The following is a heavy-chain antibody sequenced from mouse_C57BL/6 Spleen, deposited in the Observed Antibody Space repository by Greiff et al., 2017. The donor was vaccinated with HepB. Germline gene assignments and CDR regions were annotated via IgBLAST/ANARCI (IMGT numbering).Heavy chain of an antibody. CDR3: ARCLFITTVVAPFDY. CDR2: INPSSGYT. Sequence: QVQLKQSGAELARPGASVKMSCKASGYTFTSYTMHWVKQRPGQGLEWIGYINPSSGYTKYNQKFKDKATLTADKSSSTAYMQLSSLTSEDSAVYYCARCLFITTVVAPFDYWGQGTTLTVSS. V-gene: IGHV1-4*01. D-gene: IGHD1-1*01. J-gene: IGHJ2*01. CDR1: GYTFTSYT.